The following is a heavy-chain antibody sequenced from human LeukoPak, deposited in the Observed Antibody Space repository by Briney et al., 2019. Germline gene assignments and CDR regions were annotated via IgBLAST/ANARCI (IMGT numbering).Heavy chain of an antibody. V-gene: IGHV3-30*18. Sequence: GGSLRLSCAASGFTFSSYGMHWVRQAPGKGLEWVAVLSYDGSNKYYADSVKGRFTISRDNSKNTLYLQMNSLRAEDTAVYYCAKQKHCSSTSCWQDYYYYGMDVWGQGTTVTVSS. CDR3: AKQKHCSSTSCWQDYYYYGMDV. CDR2: LSYDGSNK. D-gene: IGHD2-2*01. CDR1: GFTFSSYG. J-gene: IGHJ6*02.